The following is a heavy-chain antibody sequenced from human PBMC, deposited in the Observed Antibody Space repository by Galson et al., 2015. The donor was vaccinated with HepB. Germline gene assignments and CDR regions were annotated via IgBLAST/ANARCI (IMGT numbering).Heavy chain of an antibody. CDR3: AGDILLPNVDYYDSSGLFDY. Sequence: SLRLSCAASGFTFSSYSMNWVRQAPGKGLEWVSSISSSSSYIYYADSVKGRFTISRDNAKNSLYLQMNSLRAEDTAVYYCAGDILLPNVDYYDSSGLFDYWGQGTLVTVSA. J-gene: IGHJ4*02. CDR2: ISSSSSYI. D-gene: IGHD3-22*01. V-gene: IGHV3-21*01. CDR1: GFTFSSYS.